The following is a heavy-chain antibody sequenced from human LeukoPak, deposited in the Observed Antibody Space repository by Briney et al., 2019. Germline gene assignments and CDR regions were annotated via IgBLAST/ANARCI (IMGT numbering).Heavy chain of an antibody. Sequence: SETLSLTCAVYGGSFSGYYWSWIRQPPGKGLEWIGEINHSGSTNYNPSLKSRVTISVDTSKNQFSLKLSSVTAADTAVYYCAGGSGWLFDYWGQGIPVTVSP. D-gene: IGHD6-19*01. J-gene: IGHJ4*02. CDR1: GGSFSGYY. V-gene: IGHV4-34*01. CDR2: INHSGST. CDR3: AGGSGWLFDY.